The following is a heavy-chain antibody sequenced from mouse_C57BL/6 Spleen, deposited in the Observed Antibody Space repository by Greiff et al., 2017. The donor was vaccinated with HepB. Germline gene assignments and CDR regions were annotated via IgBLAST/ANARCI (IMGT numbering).Heavy chain of an antibody. Sequence: EVQLQQSGPELVKPGASVKIPCKASGYTFTDYNMDWVKQSHGKSLEWIGDINPNNGGTIYNQKFKGKATLTVDKSSSTAYMELRSLTSEDTAVYYCARGGYYYGSSDYYAMDYWGQGTSVTVSS. CDR3: ARGGYYYGSSDYYAMDY. CDR1: GYTFTDYN. V-gene: IGHV1-18*01. D-gene: IGHD1-1*01. J-gene: IGHJ4*01. CDR2: INPNNGGT.